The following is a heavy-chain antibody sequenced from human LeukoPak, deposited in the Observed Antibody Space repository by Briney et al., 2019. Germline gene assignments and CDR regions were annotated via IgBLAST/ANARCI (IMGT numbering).Heavy chain of an antibody. J-gene: IGHJ4*02. Sequence: GGSLRLSCAASGFTFSSYSMNWVRQAPGKGLEWVSSISSSSSYIYYADSVKGRFTISRDNAKNALYLQMNSLRAEDTAVYYCARDCPEGVVVPAAMREYSECFDYWGQGTLVTVSS. CDR2: ISSSSSYI. D-gene: IGHD2-2*01. V-gene: IGHV3-21*01. CDR3: ARDCPEGVVVPAAMREYSECFDY. CDR1: GFTFSSYS.